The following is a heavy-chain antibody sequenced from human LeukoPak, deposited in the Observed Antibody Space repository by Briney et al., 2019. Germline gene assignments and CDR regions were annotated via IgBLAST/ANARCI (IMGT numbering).Heavy chain of an antibody. J-gene: IGHJ6*02. CDR2: IKQDGSEK. V-gene: IGHV3-7*01. Sequence: GGSLRLSSAASGFTFNSYWMSWVRQAPGKGQEWVANIKQDGSEKYYVDSVKGRFTISRDNAKNSLYLQMNSLRAEDTAVYYCARDWFGYGTFYYYYYGMDVWGQGTTVTVSS. D-gene: IGHD3-10*01. CDR1: GFTFNSYW. CDR3: ARDWFGYGTFYYYYYGMDV.